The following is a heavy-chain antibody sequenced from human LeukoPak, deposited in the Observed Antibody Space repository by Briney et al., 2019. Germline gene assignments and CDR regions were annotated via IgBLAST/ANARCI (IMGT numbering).Heavy chain of an antibody. CDR2: IYYSGST. CDR3: ARRGRAAFLGRIPTRNYYFDY. CDR1: GGSISSSSYY. D-gene: IGHD3-3*02. V-gene: IGHV4-39*07. J-gene: IGHJ4*02. Sequence: SETLSLTCTVSGGSISSSSYYWGWIRQPPGTGLEWIGSIYYSGSTYYNPSLKSRVTISVDTSKNQFSLKLSSVTAADTAVYYWARRGRAAFLGRIPTRNYYFDYWGQGPLVPVSS.